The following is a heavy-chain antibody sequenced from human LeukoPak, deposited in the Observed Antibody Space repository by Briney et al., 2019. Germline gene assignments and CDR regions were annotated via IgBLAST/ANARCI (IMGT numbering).Heavy chain of an antibody. CDR2: INPNSGGT. CDR3: ARADTGDY. CDR1: GYSLTGYY. J-gene: IGHJ4*02. V-gene: IGHV1-2*06. Sequence: GASVKVSCKASGYSLTGYYIHWVRQAPGQGLEWMGRINPNSGGTNYAQKFQGRVTMTRDTSVSTAYMALSSLRSDDTAVYYCARADTGDYWGQGTLVTVSS. D-gene: IGHD5-18*01.